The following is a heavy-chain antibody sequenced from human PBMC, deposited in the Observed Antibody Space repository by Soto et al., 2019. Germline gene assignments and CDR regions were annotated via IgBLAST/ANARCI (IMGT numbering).Heavy chain of an antibody. J-gene: IGHJ4*02. CDR3: AREVNYGSKGFDY. Sequence: QVQLQESGPGLVKPSQTLSLTCTVSGGSISSGDYYWSWIRQPPGKGLEWIGYIYYSGSTYYNPSLKSRVTISEDTSNNQVSLQLNSVIGADPAVYYCAREVNYGSKGFDYWGQGTLVTVSS. CDR1: GGSISSGDYY. CDR2: IYYSGST. V-gene: IGHV4-30-4*01. D-gene: IGHD3-22*01.